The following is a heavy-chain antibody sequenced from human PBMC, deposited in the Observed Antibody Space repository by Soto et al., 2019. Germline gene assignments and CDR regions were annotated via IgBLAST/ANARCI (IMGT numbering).Heavy chain of an antibody. CDR2: TYYSGST. V-gene: IGHV4-59*01. D-gene: IGHD3-16*01. J-gene: IGHJ1*01. CDR3: AVAPDIRGWGGGSFHH. CDR1: GGSISSYY. Sequence: QVQLQESGPGLVKPSETLCITYTVSGGSISSYYWSWIRQPPGKGLEWIGYTYYSGSTNYNPSLKSRVPKSEGTSKNQFSPMLSSGTAADTAVYYWAVAPDIRGWGGGSFHHCGQGSLVTVSS.